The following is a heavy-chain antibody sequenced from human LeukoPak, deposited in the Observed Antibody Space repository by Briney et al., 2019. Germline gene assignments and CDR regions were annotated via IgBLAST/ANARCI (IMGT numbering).Heavy chain of an antibody. CDR2: IYSGGST. D-gene: IGHD3-22*01. CDR1: GFTVSSNY. Sequence: GGSLRLSCAASGFTVSSNYMSWVRQAPGKGLEWVSVIYSGGSTYYADSVKGRFTISRDNSKNTLYLQVNSLRAEDTAVYYCARNYYDSSGQSYWGQGTLVTVPS. CDR3: ARNYYDSSGQSY. J-gene: IGHJ4*02. V-gene: IGHV3-66*01.